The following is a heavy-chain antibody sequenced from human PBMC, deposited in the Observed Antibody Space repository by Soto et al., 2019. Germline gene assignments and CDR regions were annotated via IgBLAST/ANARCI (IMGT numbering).Heavy chain of an antibody. CDR2: IYYSGST. CDR3: AKSHSSGYYFDY. Sequence: QVQLQESGPGLVKPSQTLSLTCTVSGGSISSGGYYWSWIRQHPGKGLEWIGYIYYSGSTYYNPSLKSRVTKSVDTSKNQSALKLSSVTAADTAVYYCAKSHSSGYYFDYWGQGTLVTVSS. CDR1: GGSISSGGYY. J-gene: IGHJ4*02. D-gene: IGHD3-22*01. V-gene: IGHV4-31*03.